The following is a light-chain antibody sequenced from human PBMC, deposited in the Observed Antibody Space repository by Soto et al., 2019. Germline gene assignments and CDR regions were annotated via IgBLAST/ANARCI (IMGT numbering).Light chain of an antibody. CDR3: QVWDSSSDRLYV. V-gene: IGLV3-21*02. CDR1: NIRSKS. Sequence: SYELTQPPSVSVAPGQTARITCGGNNIRSKSVHWYRQKPGQAPVLVVYDDSDRPSGIPERFSGSNSGNTATLTISRVEAGDEADYYCQVWDSSSDRLYVFGTGTKVTVL. CDR2: DDS. J-gene: IGLJ1*01.